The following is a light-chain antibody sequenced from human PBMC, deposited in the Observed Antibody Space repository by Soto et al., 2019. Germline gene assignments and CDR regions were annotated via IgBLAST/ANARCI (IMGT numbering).Light chain of an antibody. Sequence: QSVLTQPASVSGSPGQSITISCTGTSGDIGSYNRVSWYQQHPGKAPKLIIYEVTDRPSGVSNRFSGSKSGNTASLTISGLQAEDEAEYYRSSYTNINTRACVFGTRTKVTVL. CDR3: SSYTNINTRACV. J-gene: IGLJ1*01. CDR1: SGDIGSYNR. V-gene: IGLV2-14*01. CDR2: EVT.